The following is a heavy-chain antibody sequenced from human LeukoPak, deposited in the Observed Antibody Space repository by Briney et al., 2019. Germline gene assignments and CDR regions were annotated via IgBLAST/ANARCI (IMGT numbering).Heavy chain of an antibody. Sequence: SETLSLTCTVSGGSISSYYWGWIRQPPGKGLEWIGSIYYSGSTYYNPSLKSRVTISVDTSKNQFSLKLSSVTAADTAVYYCARRPVTYCSSTSCSFANWFDPWGQGTLVTVSS. CDR1: GGSISSYY. CDR2: IYYSGST. D-gene: IGHD2-2*01. CDR3: ARRPVTYCSSTSCSFANWFDP. J-gene: IGHJ5*02. V-gene: IGHV4-39*01.